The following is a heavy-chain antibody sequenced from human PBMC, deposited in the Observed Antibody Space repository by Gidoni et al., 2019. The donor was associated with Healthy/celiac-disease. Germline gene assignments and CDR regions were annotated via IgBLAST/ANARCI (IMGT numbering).Heavy chain of an antibody. CDR3: ARGSGTPTYYYYGMDV. Sequence: QVQLVQSGAEVKKPGASVKVSCKASGYTFTGYYMHWVRQAPGQGLEWIGWINPNSGGTNYAQKFQGWVTMTRDTSISTAYMELSRLRSDDTAVYYCARGSGTPTYYYYGMDVWGQGTTVTVSS. CDR1: GYTFTGYY. V-gene: IGHV1-2*04. J-gene: IGHJ6*02. D-gene: IGHD1-1*01. CDR2: INPNSGGT.